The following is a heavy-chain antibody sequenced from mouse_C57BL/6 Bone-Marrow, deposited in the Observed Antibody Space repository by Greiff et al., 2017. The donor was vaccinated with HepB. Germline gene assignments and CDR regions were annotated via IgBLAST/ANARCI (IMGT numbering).Heavy chain of an antibody. D-gene: IGHD1-1*01. Sequence: QVQLQQPGTELVKPGASVKLSCKASGYTFTSYWMHWVKQRPGQGLEWIGNINPSNGGTNYNEKFKSKATLTVDKSSSTAYMQLSSLTSEDSAVYYCAREDYGSSYPYLYFDVWGTGTTVTVSS. J-gene: IGHJ1*03. CDR2: INPSNGGT. CDR1: GYTFTSYW. V-gene: IGHV1-53*01. CDR3: AREDYGSSYPYLYFDV.